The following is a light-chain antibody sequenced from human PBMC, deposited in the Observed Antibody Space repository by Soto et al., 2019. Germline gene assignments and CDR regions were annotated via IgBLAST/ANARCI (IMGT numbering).Light chain of an antibody. J-gene: IGKJ1*01. CDR3: QQYGSSLPT. Sequence: EIVLTQSPGTLSLSPGERATLSCRASQSVSSNYLAWYQRKPGQAPRLLIYGASSRAIDIPNRFSGSGSVTDFTLTITRLEPEDLAVYYCQQYGSSLPTFGQGTKVEI. CDR1: QSVSSNY. CDR2: GAS. V-gene: IGKV3-20*01.